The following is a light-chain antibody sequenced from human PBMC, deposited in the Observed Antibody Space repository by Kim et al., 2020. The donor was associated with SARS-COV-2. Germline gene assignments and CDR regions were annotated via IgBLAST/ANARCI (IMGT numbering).Light chain of an antibody. CDR3: QSFDDDNWV. V-gene: IGLV6-57*03. J-gene: IGLJ3*02. CDR1: GGTIGSNF. CDR2: EDD. Sequence: GKTVTISCTRSGGTIGSNFVQWYQQRTGSAPTIVISEDDQRPSGVPERFSGSIDSSSNSASLTISGLKTEDEADYYCQSFDDDNWVFGGGTQLTVL.